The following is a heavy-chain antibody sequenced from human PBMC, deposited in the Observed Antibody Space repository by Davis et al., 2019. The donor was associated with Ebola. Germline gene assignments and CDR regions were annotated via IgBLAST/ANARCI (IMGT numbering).Heavy chain of an antibody. J-gene: IGHJ4*02. V-gene: IGHV4-34*01. Sequence: PSETLSLTCAVYGGSFSGYYWSWIRQPPGKGLEWIGEINHSGSTNYNPSLKSRVTISVDTSKNQFSLKLSSVTAADTAVYYCARDGRPTGVFDYWGQGTLVTVSS. CDR1: GGSFSGYY. CDR2: INHSGST. CDR3: ARDGRPTGVFDY. D-gene: IGHD1-14*01.